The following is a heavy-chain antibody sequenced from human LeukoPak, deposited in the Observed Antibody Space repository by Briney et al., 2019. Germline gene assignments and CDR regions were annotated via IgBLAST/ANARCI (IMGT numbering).Heavy chain of an antibody. D-gene: IGHD6-19*01. CDR3: ARGGGSSGGSFEY. Sequence: SETLSLTCAVSGFSIRSGYYWGWIRQPPGKGLEWIGSIHHSGSTHYNPSLKSRVTISADTSKNQFSLNLSSVTAADTAVYNCARGGGSSGGSFEYWGQGTLVTVSS. J-gene: IGHJ4*02. CDR2: IHHSGST. V-gene: IGHV4-38-2*01. CDR1: GFSIRSGYY.